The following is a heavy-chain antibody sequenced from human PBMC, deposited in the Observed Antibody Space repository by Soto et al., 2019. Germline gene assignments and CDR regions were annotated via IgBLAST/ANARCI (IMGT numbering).Heavy chain of an antibody. CDR2: FYYSGST. D-gene: IGHD5-18*01. CDR3: ATRSGYSYGFSFDY. V-gene: IGHV4-39*01. CDR1: GGSISSSTYY. Sequence: LSLTCSVSGGSISSSTYYWGWIRQPPGKGLEWIGSFYYSGSTYYNPPLKSRVTISVDASKNQFSLRLSSVTAADTAVYYCATRSGYSYGFSFDYWGHGTMVTVSS. J-gene: IGHJ4*01.